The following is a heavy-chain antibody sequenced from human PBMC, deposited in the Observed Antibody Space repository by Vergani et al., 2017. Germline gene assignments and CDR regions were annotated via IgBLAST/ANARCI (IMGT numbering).Heavy chain of an antibody. V-gene: IGHV3-30*02. CDR3: AKDGRENSDYGYFDY. CDR1: GFSFNTYG. Sequence: VQPVESGGGLVKPGGSLRLSCATSGFSFNTYGAHWVRQAPGKGLEWVAFIGYDGRIKYNVDSVKGRFTISRDTSKKTLSLQMRSLRADDTAVYYCAKDGRENSDYGYFDYWGQGTLVTVSS. D-gene: IGHD4-17*01. J-gene: IGHJ4*02. CDR2: IGYDGRIK.